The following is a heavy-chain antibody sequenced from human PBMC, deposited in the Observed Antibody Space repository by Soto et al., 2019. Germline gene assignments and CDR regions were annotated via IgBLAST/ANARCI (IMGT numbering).Heavy chain of an antibody. CDR1: GYTFSNYG. V-gene: IGHV1-18*01. D-gene: IGHD4-4*01. CDR2: INGYNANT. Sequence: QVHLVQSGLAVKKPGASVKVSCKTSGYTFSNYGIAWVRQAPGQGLEWMGWINGYNANTNYAQKFQGRVTMTIDTSATTAYLELRSLRSDDTAVFYCARGDSPVHFDHWGQGTLVTVST. J-gene: IGHJ4*02. CDR3: ARGDSPVHFDH.